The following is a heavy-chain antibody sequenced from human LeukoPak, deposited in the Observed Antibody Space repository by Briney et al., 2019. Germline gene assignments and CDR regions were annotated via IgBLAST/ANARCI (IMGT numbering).Heavy chain of an antibody. CDR2: IYYNGYT. J-gene: IGHJ5*02. CDR1: GDSISSYY. CDR3: ARQGGDTMVRGVVRDWFDP. D-gene: IGHD3-10*01. Sequence: SSETLSLTCTVSGDSISSYYWSWIRQPPGKGLEWIGCIYYNGYTYYTSSLKSRVTIFVNTSKNHFSLKLISVTAADTAMYYCARQGGDTMVRGVVRDWFDPWGQGTLVTVSS. V-gene: IGHV4-59*08.